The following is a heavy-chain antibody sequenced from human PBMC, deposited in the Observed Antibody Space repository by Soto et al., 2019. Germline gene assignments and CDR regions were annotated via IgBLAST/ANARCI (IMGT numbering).Heavy chain of an antibody. CDR2: IIPIFGTA. D-gene: IGHD1-26*01. Sequence: QVQLVQSGAEVKKPGSSVKVSCKASGGTFSSYAISWVRQAPGQGLEWMGGIIPIFGTANYAQKFQGRVTITADESTSTGYMELSSLRSEDTAVYYCARVRRAGAIVGATNYWGQGTLVTVSS. CDR1: GGTFSSYA. J-gene: IGHJ4*02. V-gene: IGHV1-69*01. CDR3: ARVRRAGAIVGATNY.